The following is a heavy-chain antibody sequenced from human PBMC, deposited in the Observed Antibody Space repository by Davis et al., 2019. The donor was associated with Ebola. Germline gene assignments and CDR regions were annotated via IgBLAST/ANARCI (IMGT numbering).Heavy chain of an antibody. V-gene: IGHV3-21*01. CDR2: ISSSSSYI. Sequence: GGSLRLSCSASGFTFSSYSMNWVRQAPGKGLEWVSSISSSSSYIYYADSVKGRFTISRDNAKNSLYLQMNSLRAEDTAVYYCARDRGFNWFDPWGQGTLVTVSS. CDR3: ARDRGFNWFDP. CDR1: GFTFSSYS. J-gene: IGHJ5*02.